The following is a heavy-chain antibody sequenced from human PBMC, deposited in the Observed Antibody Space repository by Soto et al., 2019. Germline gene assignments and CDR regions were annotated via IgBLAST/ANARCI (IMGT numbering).Heavy chain of an antibody. J-gene: IGHJ4*02. V-gene: IGHV3-30*18. CDR1: GFTFSSYG. CDR3: AKGEAGPFDY. Sequence: QVQPVESGGGVVQPGRSLRLSCAASGFTFSSYGMRWVRQAPGKGLEWVAVISYDGRNKYYADSVKGRFTISRDNSKNTLYLQMNSLRAEDTAVYYCAKGEAGPFDYWGQGTLVTVSS. CDR2: ISYDGRNK. D-gene: IGHD6-19*01.